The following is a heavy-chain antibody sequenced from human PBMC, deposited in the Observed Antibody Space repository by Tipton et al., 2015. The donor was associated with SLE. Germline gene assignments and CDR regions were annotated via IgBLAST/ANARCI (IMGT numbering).Heavy chain of an antibody. CDR2: IYYSGTT. D-gene: IGHD3-3*01. CDR1: GGSINSGGYY. V-gene: IGHV4-31*03. J-gene: IGHJ4*02. CDR3: ARHVRFLEWCFDY. Sequence: TLSLTCTVSGGSINSGGYYWSWIRQHPGRGLEWIGYIYYSGTTYYHPSLESRVTISPDTSKNRFSLRLNSVTAADTAMYYCARHVRFLEWCFDYWGRGALVTVSS.